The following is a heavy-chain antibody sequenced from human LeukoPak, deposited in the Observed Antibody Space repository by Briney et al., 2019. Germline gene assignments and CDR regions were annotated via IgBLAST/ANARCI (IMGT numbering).Heavy chain of an antibody. CDR1: GSSFTSSW. J-gene: IGHJ4*02. CDR3: AIYSDTYYFDH. D-gene: IGHD1-26*01. V-gene: IGHV5-51*01. CDR2: IYPGDSDT. Sequence: GESLKISCKGSGSSFTSSWIGWVRPMPGKGLEWMGIIYPGDSDTRYSPSFQGQVTISADKSISTAYLQWSSLKASDTAMYYCAIYSDTYYFDHWGQGTLVTVSS.